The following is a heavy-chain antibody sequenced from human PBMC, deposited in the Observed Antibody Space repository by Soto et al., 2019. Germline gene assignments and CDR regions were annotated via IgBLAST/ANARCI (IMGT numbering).Heavy chain of an antibody. J-gene: IGHJ6*02. D-gene: IGHD2-15*01. V-gene: IGHV3-21*01. Sequence: GCLRLTCAACGFSFSTYSMNWVRQAPGKGLEWVSSISSSSSYIYYADSVTGRFTISRDNAKNSLYLQMNSLRAEDTAVYYCARDPRPKLPQDYYYGLDVWGQRTTVTVSS. CDR1: GFSFSTYS. CDR3: ARDPRPKLPQDYYYGLDV. CDR2: ISSSSSYI.